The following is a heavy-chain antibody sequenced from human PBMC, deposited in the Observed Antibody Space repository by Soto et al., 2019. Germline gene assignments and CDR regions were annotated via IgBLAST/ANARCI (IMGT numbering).Heavy chain of an antibody. CDR2: ISYDGSYK. D-gene: IGHD3-10*01. V-gene: IGHV3-30*18. Sequence: GGSLRLSCAASGFTFSSYVMHWVRQAPGKGLEWVAVISYDGSYKYYADSVKGRFTISRDNSKHTLYLQMSSLRVEDTAVYYCAKEGGSGSYYGMDVWGQGTTVTVSS. J-gene: IGHJ6*02. CDR3: AKEGGSGSYYGMDV. CDR1: GFTFSSYV.